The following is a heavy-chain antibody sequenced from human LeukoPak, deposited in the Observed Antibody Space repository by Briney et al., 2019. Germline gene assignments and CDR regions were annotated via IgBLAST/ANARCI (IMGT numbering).Heavy chain of an antibody. Sequence: GGSLRLSCAASGFTFSSYGMHWVRQAPGKGLEWVAVIWYDGSNKYYADSVKGRFTISRDNSKNTLYLQMNSLRAEDTAVYYCARERSLSYYFDYWGQGTLVTVSS. CDR1: GFTFSSYG. J-gene: IGHJ4*02. D-gene: IGHD1-26*01. V-gene: IGHV3-33*01. CDR3: ARERSLSYYFDY. CDR2: IWYDGSNK.